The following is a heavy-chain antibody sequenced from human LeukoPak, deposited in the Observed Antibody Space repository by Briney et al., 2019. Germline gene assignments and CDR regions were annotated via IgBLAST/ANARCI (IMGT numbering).Heavy chain of an antibody. J-gene: IGHJ6*04. CDR1: GFTFSGYG. Sequence: PGRSLRLSCAASGFTFSGYGMHWVRQAPGKGLERVAVIWYDGSFKYCADSVKGRFTISRDNSNNTLYLQMNSLRDEDTAVYYCARELDPCDPDYYGMDVWGKGTTVTVSS. CDR2: IWYDGSFK. CDR3: ARELDPCDPDYYGMDV. D-gene: IGHD3-9*01. V-gene: IGHV3-33*01.